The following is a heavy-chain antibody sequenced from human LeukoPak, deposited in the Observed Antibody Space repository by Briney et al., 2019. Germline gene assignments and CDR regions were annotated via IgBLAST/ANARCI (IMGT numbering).Heavy chain of an antibody. D-gene: IGHD3-3*01. V-gene: IGHV4-30-2*01. CDR3: ATDNYYDFWSGYYTFGAFDI. CDR1: GGSISSGGYY. Sequence: PSETLSLTCTVSGGSISSGGYYWSWIRQPPGKGLEWIGYIYHSGSTYYNPSLKSRVTISVDRSKNQFSLKLSSVTAADTAVYYCATDNYYDFWSGYYTFGAFDIWGQGTMVTVSS. CDR2: IYHSGST. J-gene: IGHJ3*02.